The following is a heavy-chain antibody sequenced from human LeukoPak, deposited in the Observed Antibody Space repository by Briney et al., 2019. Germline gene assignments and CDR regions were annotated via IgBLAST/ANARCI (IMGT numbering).Heavy chain of an antibody. CDR2: IRDDGSSE. CDR3: AKLVDYCEGRTCFTTYYYTDI. Sequence: GGSLRLSCTVSGLTFSISGMHWVRRAPGKGLEWVTFIRDDGSSEHYADSVKGRFTVSRDHSKNTVYLQMNSLTLEDTAVYYCAKLVDYCEGRTCFTTYYYTDIWGKGTTVTVSS. CDR1: GLTFSISG. D-gene: IGHD4/OR15-4a*01. J-gene: IGHJ6*03. V-gene: IGHV3-30*02.